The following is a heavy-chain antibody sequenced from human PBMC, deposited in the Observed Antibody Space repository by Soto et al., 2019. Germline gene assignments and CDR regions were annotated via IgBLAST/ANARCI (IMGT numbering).Heavy chain of an antibody. D-gene: IGHD6-13*01. J-gene: IGHJ4*02. Sequence: GSSEKVSCKASGYTFTSYGISWVRQAHGPGLEWVGWMSAYNGNTNYAQTLQGRVTMITDTSTSTAYTELRSLRSDDTAVYYCARAGGIAAGFDYWGQGTLVTVSS. CDR1: GYTFTSYG. V-gene: IGHV1-18*04. CDR2: MSAYNGNT. CDR3: ARAGGIAAGFDY.